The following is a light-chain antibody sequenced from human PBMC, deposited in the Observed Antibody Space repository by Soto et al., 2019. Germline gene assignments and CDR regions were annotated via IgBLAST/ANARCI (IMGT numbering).Light chain of an antibody. CDR1: GGDVGGYNY. J-gene: IGLJ3*02. Sequence: QSVLTQPASVSGSPGQSITISCAGTGGDVGGYNYVSWYQHHPGKAPKLMLYEVNTRPSGVPDRFSGSKSGNTASLTVSGLQAEDEADYYCSSYAGSNIYVVFGGGTKLTVL. CDR3: SSYAGSNIYVV. CDR2: EVN. V-gene: IGLV2-8*01.